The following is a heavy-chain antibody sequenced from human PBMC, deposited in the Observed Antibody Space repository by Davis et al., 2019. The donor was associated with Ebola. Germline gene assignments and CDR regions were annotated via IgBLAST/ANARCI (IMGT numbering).Heavy chain of an antibody. J-gene: IGHJ6*02. Sequence: ASVKVSCKASGYTFTSYGISWVRQAPGQGLEWMGWINAGNGNTKYSQKFQGRVTITRDTSASTAYMELSSLRSEDTAVYYCARDKSYSSSRYYYGMDVWGQGTTVTVSS. V-gene: IGHV1-18*04. CDR2: INAGNGNT. CDR3: ARDKSYSSSRYYYGMDV. D-gene: IGHD6-6*01. CDR1: GYTFTSYG.